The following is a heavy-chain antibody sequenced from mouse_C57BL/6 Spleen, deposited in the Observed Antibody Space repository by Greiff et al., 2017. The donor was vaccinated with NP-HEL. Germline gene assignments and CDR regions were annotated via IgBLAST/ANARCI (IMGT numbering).Heavy chain of an antibody. V-gene: IGHV5-4*01. CDR1: GFTFSSYA. CDR3: AREGELGRFAY. CDR2: ISDGGSYT. Sequence: EVNVVESGGGLVKPGGSLKLSCAASGFTFSSYAMSWVRQTPEKRLEWVATISDGGSYTYYPDNVKGRFTISRDNAKNNLYLQMSHLKSEDTAMYYCAREGELGRFAYWGQGTLVTVSA. J-gene: IGHJ3*01. D-gene: IGHD4-1*01.